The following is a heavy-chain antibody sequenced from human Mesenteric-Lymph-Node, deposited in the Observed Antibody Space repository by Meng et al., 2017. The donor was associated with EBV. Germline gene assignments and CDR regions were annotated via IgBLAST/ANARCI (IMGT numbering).Heavy chain of an antibody. CDR3: ARVNEGQWLVRGAFDY. Sequence: HVALTGSGPGLVKPSGTLSLPCAVSGGSISTSNWWSWVRQPPGKGLEWIGEIYHRGSTNYNPSLTSRVTISVDESKNEFSLSLTSVTAADTAVYFCARVNEGQWLVRGAFDYWGQGTLVTVSS. V-gene: IGHV4-4*02. CDR1: GGSISTSNW. J-gene: IGHJ4*02. CDR2: IYHRGST. D-gene: IGHD6-19*01.